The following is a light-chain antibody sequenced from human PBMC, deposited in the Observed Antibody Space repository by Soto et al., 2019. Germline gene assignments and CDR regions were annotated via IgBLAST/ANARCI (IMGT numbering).Light chain of an antibody. CDR2: GAS. CDR3: QQYNDWPPT. V-gene: IGKV3-15*01. CDR1: QSVRSN. Sequence: EIVMTQSPATLSASPGERATLSCRASQSVRSNLAWYQQKPGQAPRLLIYGASTRATGIPARFSGSGSGAELTLSIGSLQSEDFAVYYCQQYNDWPPTFGQGTKVDI. J-gene: IGKJ1*01.